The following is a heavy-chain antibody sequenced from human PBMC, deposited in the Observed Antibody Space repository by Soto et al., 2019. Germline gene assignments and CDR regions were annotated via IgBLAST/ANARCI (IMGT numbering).Heavy chain of an antibody. CDR1: GFTVSSYS. D-gene: IGHD3-22*01. CDR3: ARVRVSDY. V-gene: IGHV3-21*01. CDR2: ISSSSSYI. Sequence: GGSLRLSWAASGFTVSSYSMNWVRQAPGKGLEWVSSISSSSSYIYYADSVKGRFTISRDNAKNSLYLQMNSLSAEDTAVYYCARVRVSDYWGQGTLVTVSS. J-gene: IGHJ4*02.